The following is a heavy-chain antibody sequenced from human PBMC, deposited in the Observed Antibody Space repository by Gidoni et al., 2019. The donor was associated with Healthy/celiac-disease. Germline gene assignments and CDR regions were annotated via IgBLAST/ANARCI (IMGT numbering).Heavy chain of an antibody. CDR1: GGSFSGYY. Sequence: QVQLQQWGAGLLKPSETLSLTCAVYGGSFSGYYWSWIRQPPGKGLEWIGEINHSGSTNYNPSLKSLVTISVDTSKNQFSLKLSSVTAADTAVYYCARGGGGITMVRGAQGEYYFDYWGQGTLVTVSS. CDR3: ARGGGGITMVRGAQGEYYFDY. D-gene: IGHD3-10*01. V-gene: IGHV4-34*01. CDR2: INHSGST. J-gene: IGHJ4*02.